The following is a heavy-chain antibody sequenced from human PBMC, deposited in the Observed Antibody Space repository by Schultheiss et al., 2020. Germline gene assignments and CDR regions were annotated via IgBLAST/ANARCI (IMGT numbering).Heavy chain of an antibody. V-gene: IGHV3-11*06. D-gene: IGHD3-16*01. J-gene: IGHJ4*02. CDR3: VRGDGLGPGAHFDY. CDR2: ISNTGHYT. CDR1: GLIFRDCY. Sequence: GGSLRLSCAASGLIFRDCYMSWIRQTPGKGLEWVSYISNTGHYTNYADSVKGRFTISRDNAKNSLYLQMNSLRAEDTAVYYCVRGDGLGPGAHFDYWGQGTPVTVSS.